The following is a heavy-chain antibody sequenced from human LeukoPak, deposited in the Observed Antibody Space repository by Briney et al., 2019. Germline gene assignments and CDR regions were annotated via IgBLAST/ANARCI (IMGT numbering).Heavy chain of an antibody. CDR2: IYYSGST. CDR3: ARHASVSGNWPRPLDY. V-gene: IGHV4-39*01. Sequence: SETLSLTCTVSGGSISSSNYYCGWVRQPPGKGLEWIANIYYSGSTYYSPSLRSRVTISVDTSKNQFSLKLTSVTAADTAVYYCARHASVSGNWPRPLDYWGQGGLVTVSS. J-gene: IGHJ4*02. CDR1: GGSISSSNYY. D-gene: IGHD3-3*01.